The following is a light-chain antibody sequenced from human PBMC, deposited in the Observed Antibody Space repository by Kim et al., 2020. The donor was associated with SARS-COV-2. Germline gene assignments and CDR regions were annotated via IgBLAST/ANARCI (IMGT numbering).Light chain of an antibody. Sequence: ATINCKSSQSVLYSSTNKNYLSWYQQKPGQPPKLLIYRASTRESGVPDRFSGSGSGTDFTLTISSLQAEDLAVYYCQQYYSTPLTFGGGTKVDIK. CDR1: QSVLYSSTNKNY. CDR2: RAS. J-gene: IGKJ4*01. CDR3: QQYYSTPLT. V-gene: IGKV4-1*01.